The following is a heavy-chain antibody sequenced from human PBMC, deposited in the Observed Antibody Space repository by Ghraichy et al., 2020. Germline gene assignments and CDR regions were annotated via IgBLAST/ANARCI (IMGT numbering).Heavy chain of an antibody. CDR2: IKPDGSAT. V-gene: IGHV3-7*01. D-gene: IGHD2-2*02. J-gene: IGHJ4*02. CDR1: GFTFSNFW. CDR3: AREYCSTDTCYTSLDD. Sequence: GGSLRLSCAASGFTFSNFWVTWVRQAPGKGLEWVGNIKPDGSATYYVDSVKGRFTISRDNARNSLYLQMNSLRDEDTAVYYCAREYCSTDTCYTSLDDWGQGTLVTVSS.